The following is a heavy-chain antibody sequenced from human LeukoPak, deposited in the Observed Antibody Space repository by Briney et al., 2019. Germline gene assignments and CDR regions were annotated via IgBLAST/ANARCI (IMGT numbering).Heavy chain of an antibody. CDR2: ISYDGSNK. Sequence: QPGRSLRLSCAASGFTFSSYAMHWVRQAPGKGLEWVAVISYDGSNKYYADSVKGRFTISRDNSKNTLYLQMNSLRAEDTAVYYCARDNDDYGGNPDYWGQGTLVTVSS. D-gene: IGHD4-23*01. CDR1: GFTFSSYA. CDR3: ARDNDDYGGNPDY. V-gene: IGHV3-30-3*01. J-gene: IGHJ4*02.